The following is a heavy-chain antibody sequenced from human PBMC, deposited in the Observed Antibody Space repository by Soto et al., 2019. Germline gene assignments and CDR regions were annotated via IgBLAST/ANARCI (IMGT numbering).Heavy chain of an antibody. CDR1: GGTFSSYA. J-gene: IGHJ4*02. CDR2: IIPIFGTA. Sequence: GASVKVSCKASGGTFSSYAMSWVRQAPGQGLEWMGGIIPIFGTANYAQKFQGRVTITADESTSTAYMELSSLRSEDTAVYYCARDLTGTELRYFDWSYDYWGQGTLVTVSS. D-gene: IGHD3-9*01. CDR3: ARDLTGTELRYFDWSYDY. V-gene: IGHV1-69*13.